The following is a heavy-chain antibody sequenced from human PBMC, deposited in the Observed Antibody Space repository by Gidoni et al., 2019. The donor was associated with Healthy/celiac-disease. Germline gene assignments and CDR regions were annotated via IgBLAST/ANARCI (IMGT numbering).Heavy chain of an antibody. D-gene: IGHD3-3*01. V-gene: IGHV4-34*01. J-gene: IGHJ4*02. CDR1: GGSFSGYY. Sequence: QVQLQQWGAGLLKPSETLSLTCAVYGGSFSGYYWSWIRQPPGKGLEWIWEINHSGSTNYNPSLKSRVTISVDTSKNQFSLKLSAVTAADTAVYYCARGDFWSGYPGYWGQGTLVTVSS. CDR2: INHSGST. CDR3: ARGDFWSGYPGY.